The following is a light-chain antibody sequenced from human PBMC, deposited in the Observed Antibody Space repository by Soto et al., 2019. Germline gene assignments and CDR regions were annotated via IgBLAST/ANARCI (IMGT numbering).Light chain of an antibody. CDR3: QQKNSYPVT. J-gene: IGKJ2*01. CDR1: QSISSC. CDR2: KAA. Sequence: IQMTQSPSTLSASVGDRVTITCRSSQSISSCLAWYQQKPGKAPKVLIYKAANLERGVTSRFSGSGSGTIFTLTISSLQPDDFANFYCQQKNSYPVTFGQGTKLEIK. V-gene: IGKV1-5*03.